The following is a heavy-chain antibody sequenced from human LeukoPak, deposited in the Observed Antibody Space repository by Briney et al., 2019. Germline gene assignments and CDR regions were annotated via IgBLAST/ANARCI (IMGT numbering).Heavy chain of an antibody. J-gene: IGHJ6*02. CDR1: GGSISSSSYY. V-gene: IGHV4-61*02. Sequence: SETLSLTCTVSGGSISSSSYYWSWIRQPAGKGLEWIGRIHTSASTNYNPSLKSRVTMSVDTSKNQLSLKLSSVTAADTAVYYCAKDRLGVPAALNYYGMDVWGQGTTVTVSS. D-gene: IGHD2-2*01. CDR3: AKDRLGVPAALNYYGMDV. CDR2: IHTSAST.